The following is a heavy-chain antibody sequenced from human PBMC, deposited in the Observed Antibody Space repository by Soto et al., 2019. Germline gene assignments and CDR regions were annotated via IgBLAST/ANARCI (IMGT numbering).Heavy chain of an antibody. J-gene: IGHJ4*02. CDR1: GGSISSGGFS. Sequence: PSETLSPTRAVSGGSISSGGFSLTWIRQPPGKGLGGFGYIYYSGSTNYNPSLKSRVTISVDTSKNQFSLKLSSVTAADTAVYYCAREIAASYCSGGSCYTDTFDYWGQGTLVTVSS. CDR3: AREIAASYCSGGSCYTDTFDY. CDR2: IYYSGST. V-gene: IGHV4-61*08. D-gene: IGHD2-15*01.